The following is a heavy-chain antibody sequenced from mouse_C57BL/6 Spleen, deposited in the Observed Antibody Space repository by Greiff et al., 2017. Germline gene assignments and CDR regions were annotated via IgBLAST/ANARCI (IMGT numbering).Heavy chain of an antibody. J-gene: IGHJ4*01. CDR2: ISSGGSYT. CDR1: GFTFSSYG. Sequence: EVQLVESGGDLVKPGGSLKLSCAASGFTFSSYGMSWVRQTPDKRLEWVATISSGGSYTYYPDSVKGRFTISRDNAKNTLYLQMSSLKSEDTAMYYCAGHGAAQAAMDYWGQGTSVTVSS. D-gene: IGHD3-2*02. CDR3: AGHGAAQAAMDY. V-gene: IGHV5-6*01.